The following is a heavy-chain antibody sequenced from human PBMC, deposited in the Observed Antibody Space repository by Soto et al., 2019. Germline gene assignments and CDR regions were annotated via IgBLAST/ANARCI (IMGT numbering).Heavy chain of an antibody. D-gene: IGHD2-15*01. Sequence: QVQLVQSGAEVKKPGSSVKVSCKASGGTFSSYTISWVRQAPGQGLEWMGRIIPILGIANYAQKFQGRVTITAHKSTSTAYMELSSLRSEDTAVYYCARDGGNCSGGSCYSPYFYYGMDVWGQGTTVTVSS. J-gene: IGHJ6*02. CDR2: IIPILGIA. CDR3: ARDGGNCSGGSCYSPYFYYGMDV. CDR1: GGTFSSYT. V-gene: IGHV1-69*08.